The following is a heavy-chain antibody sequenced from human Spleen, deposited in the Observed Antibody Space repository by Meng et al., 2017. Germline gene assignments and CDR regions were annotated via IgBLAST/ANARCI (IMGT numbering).Heavy chain of an antibody. D-gene: IGHD3-10*01. CDR3: ARSSGVWGFFFDF. J-gene: IGHJ4*02. CDR2: IYPGDSET. V-gene: IGHV5-51*01. CDR1: GYTFTNYW. Sequence: GGSLRLSCKVSGYTFTNYWIGWVRQMPGKGLEWLGTIYPGDSETRYGPSLQGHVTISADTTTTTAYLQWSSLKASDTAMYYCARSSGVWGFFFDFWGQGKRVTVSS.